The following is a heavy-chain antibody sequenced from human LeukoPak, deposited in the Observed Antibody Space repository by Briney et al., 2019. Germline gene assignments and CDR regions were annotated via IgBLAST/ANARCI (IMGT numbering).Heavy chain of an antibody. Sequence: PGGSLRLSCAASGFTFSSYWMHWVRQAPGKGLVWVSRIHSNESSARYADSVKGRFTISRDNAKNTLYLQMNSLRAEDTAVYYWARDLVGALDFWGQGTLVTVSS. D-gene: IGHD1-26*01. CDR3: ARDLVGALDF. CDR2: IHSNESSA. CDR1: GFTFSSYW. J-gene: IGHJ4*02. V-gene: IGHV3-74*01.